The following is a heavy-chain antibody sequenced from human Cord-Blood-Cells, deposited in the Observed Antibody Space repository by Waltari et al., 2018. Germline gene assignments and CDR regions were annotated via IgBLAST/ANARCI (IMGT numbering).Heavy chain of an antibody. V-gene: IGHV1-2*02. J-gene: IGHJ3*02. D-gene: IGHD2-15*01. CDR1: GYTFTGYY. CDR2: INPNSGGT. CDR3: ARDQKDPYPAFDI. Sequence: QVQLVQSGAEVKKPGASVKVSCKASGYTFTGYYMHWVRQAPGQGLEWMGGINPNSGGTNYAQKFQGRGTMTRDTAISTAYMELSRLRSDDTAVYYCARDQKDPYPAFDIWGQGTMVTVSS.